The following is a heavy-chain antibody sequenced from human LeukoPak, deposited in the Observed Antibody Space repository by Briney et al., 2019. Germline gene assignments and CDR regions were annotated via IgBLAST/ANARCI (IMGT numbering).Heavy chain of an antibody. CDR2: INHSGST. J-gene: IGHJ6*02. V-gene: IGHV4-34*01. CDR3: ARGPYYDFWSGYYTYYYYGMDV. Sequence: PSETLSLTCAVYGGSFSGYYWSWIRQPPGKGLEWIGEINHSGSTNYNPSLKSRVTISVDTSKNQFSLKLSSVTAADTAVYYCARGPYYDFWSGYYTYYYYGMDVWGQGTTVTVSS. D-gene: IGHD3-3*01. CDR1: GGSFSGYY.